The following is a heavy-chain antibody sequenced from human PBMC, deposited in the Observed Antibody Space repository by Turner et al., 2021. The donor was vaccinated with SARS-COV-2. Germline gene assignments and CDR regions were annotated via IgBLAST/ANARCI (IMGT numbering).Heavy chain of an antibody. CDR1: GYTFTGYY. D-gene: IGHD3-22*01. Sequence: QVQLVQSGAEVKKPGASVKVSCKASGYTFTGYYMHWVRQAPGQGLEWMGWINPNSGGTNDAQKFQGRVTMTSDTSISTAYMELSRLRSDDTAVYYCARIPLYYYDSSGYVDLGLSVYYFDYWGQGTLVTVSS. V-gene: IGHV1-2*02. CDR2: INPNSGGT. CDR3: ARIPLYYYDSSGYVDLGLSVYYFDY. J-gene: IGHJ4*02.